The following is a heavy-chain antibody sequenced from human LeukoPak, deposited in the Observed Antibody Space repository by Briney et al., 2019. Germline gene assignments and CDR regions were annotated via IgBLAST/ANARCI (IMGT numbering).Heavy chain of an antibody. CDR1: GGSISSYY. Sequence: PSETLSLTCTVSGGSISSYYWSWIRQPPGKGLEWIGEINHSGSTNYNPSLKSRVTISVDTSKNQFSLKLSSVTAADTAVYYCASSGLWFGSAVPWGQGTLVTVSS. CDR2: INHSGST. V-gene: IGHV4-34*01. J-gene: IGHJ5*02. D-gene: IGHD3-10*01. CDR3: ASSGLWFGSAVP.